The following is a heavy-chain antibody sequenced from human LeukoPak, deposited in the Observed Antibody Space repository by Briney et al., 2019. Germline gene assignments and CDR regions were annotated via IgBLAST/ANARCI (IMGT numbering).Heavy chain of an antibody. Sequence: SETLSLTCTVSGGSISSYYWSWIRQPPGKGLEWIGHIYSSGSTNYNPSLKSRVTISVDTSKYQFSLKLSSVTAADTAVYYCARQGPAAYDILTGYSRGPFDYWGQGTLVTVSS. J-gene: IGHJ4*02. D-gene: IGHD3-9*01. CDR2: IYSSGST. V-gene: IGHV4-59*08. CDR3: ARQGPAAYDILTGYSRGPFDY. CDR1: GGSISSYY.